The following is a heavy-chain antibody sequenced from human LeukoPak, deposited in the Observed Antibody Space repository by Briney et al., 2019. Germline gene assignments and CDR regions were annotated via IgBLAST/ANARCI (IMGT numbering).Heavy chain of an antibody. CDR3: ANCGLTIFGVVPTRAEYFQH. D-gene: IGHD3-3*01. CDR1: GFTFSNAW. V-gene: IGHV3-23*01. CDR2: ISGSGGST. Sequence: PGGSLRLSCAASGFTFSNAWMSWVRQAPGKGLEWVSAISGSGGSTYYADSVKGRFTISRDNSKNTLYLQMNSLRAEDTAVYYCANCGLTIFGVVPTRAEYFQHWGQGTLVTVSS. J-gene: IGHJ1*01.